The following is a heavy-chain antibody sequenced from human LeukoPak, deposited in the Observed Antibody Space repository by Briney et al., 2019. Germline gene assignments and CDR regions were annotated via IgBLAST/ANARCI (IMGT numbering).Heavy chain of an antibody. CDR1: GGSISSGGYY. CDR2: IYHSGST. J-gene: IGHJ4*02. V-gene: IGHV4-30-2*01. Sequence: SETLSLTCTVSGGSISSGGYYWSWIRQPPGKGLEWIGYIYHSGSTYYNPSLKSRVTISVDRSKNQFSLKLSSVTAADTAVYYCARDSRELGFDDYWGQGTLVTVSS. CDR3: ARDSRELGFDDY. D-gene: IGHD1-26*01.